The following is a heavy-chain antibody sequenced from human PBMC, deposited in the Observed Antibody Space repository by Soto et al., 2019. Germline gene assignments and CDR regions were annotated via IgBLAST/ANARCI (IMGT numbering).Heavy chain of an antibody. V-gene: IGHV4-30-4*01. J-gene: IGHJ6*02. D-gene: IGHD3-9*01. Sequence: PSETLSLTCTVSGGSISSGDYYWSWIRQPPGKGLEWIGYIYYSGSTYYNPSLKSRVTISVDTSKNQFSLKLSSVTAADTAVYYCARDRQGDYDILTGYSGYYYRMDVWGQGTTVTVSS. CDR3: ARDRQGDYDILTGYSGYYYRMDV. CDR1: GGSISSGDYY. CDR2: IYYSGST.